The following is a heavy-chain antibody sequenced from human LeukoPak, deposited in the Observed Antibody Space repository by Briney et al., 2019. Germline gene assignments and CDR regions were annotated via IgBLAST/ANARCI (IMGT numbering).Heavy chain of an antibody. CDR3: ARDAPRFGGNVLAGY. V-gene: IGHV3-11*01. CDR1: GFTFSHYY. Sequence: PGGSLRLPCAASGFTFSHYYMSWIRQAPAKGLEGVSYISSSGSNIYYADSVKGRITISRNNAKNSLYLQMDSLRAEDTAVNYCARDAPRFGGNVLAGYWGQGTLVTVSS. CDR2: ISSSGSNI. J-gene: IGHJ4*02. D-gene: IGHD4-23*01.